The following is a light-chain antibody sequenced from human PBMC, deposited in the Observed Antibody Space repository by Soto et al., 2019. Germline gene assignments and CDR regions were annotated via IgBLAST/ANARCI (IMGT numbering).Light chain of an antibody. CDR1: QSISSY. CDR2: AAS. V-gene: IGKV1-39*01. Sequence: DIQMTQSPSSLSASVGDRVTITCRASQSISSYLNWYQQKPGKAPKLLIYAASSLQSGVPSRFSGSGSGTDFTLTISSLQPEDFATYYCQQSYSTPRTFRQGTKVVIK. J-gene: IGKJ1*01. CDR3: QQSYSTPRT.